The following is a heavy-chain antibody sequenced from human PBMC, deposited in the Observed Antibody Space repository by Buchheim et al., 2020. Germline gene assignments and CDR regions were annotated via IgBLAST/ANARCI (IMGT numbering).Heavy chain of an antibody. CDR1: GFTFSSYE. J-gene: IGHJ6*03. CDR3: ARDSHDFWREGYYYYYMDV. D-gene: IGHD3-3*01. V-gene: IGHV3-48*03. Sequence: VQLVESGGGLVKPGGSLRLSCAASGFTFSSYEMNWVRQAPGKGLEWVSYISSSGSTIYYADSVKGRFTISRDNAKNSLYLQMNSLRAEDTAVYYCARDSHDFWREGYYYYYMDVWGKGTT. CDR2: ISSSGSTI.